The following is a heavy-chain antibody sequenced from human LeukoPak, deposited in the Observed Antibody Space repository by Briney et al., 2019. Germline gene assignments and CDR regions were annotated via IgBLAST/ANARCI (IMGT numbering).Heavy chain of an antibody. V-gene: IGHV1-3*01. CDR1: GYTFTSYA. D-gene: IGHD4-17*01. J-gene: IGHJ4*02. CDR3: AREHRYGDYDDY. Sequence: ASVKVSCKASGYTFTSYAMHWVRQAPGQRLEWMGWINAGNGNTKYSQKFQGRVTITRDTSASTAYMELSSLRSEDTAVYYCAREHRYGDYDDYWGQGTLVTVSS. CDR2: INAGNGNT.